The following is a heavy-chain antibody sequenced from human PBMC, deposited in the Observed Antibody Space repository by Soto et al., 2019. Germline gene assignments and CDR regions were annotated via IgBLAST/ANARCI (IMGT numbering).Heavy chain of an antibody. CDR1: GFTSSSYA. Sequence: EVQLLESGGGLVQPGGSLRLSCAASGFTSSSYAMNWVRQAPGKGLEWVSVISGSGGSTYYADSVKGRFSISRDSSKNTLYLQMNSLRAEDTAVYYCAKRGSGSYFDYWGQGTLVTVSS. D-gene: IGHD1-26*01. CDR3: AKRGSGSYFDY. J-gene: IGHJ4*02. V-gene: IGHV3-23*01. CDR2: ISGSGGST.